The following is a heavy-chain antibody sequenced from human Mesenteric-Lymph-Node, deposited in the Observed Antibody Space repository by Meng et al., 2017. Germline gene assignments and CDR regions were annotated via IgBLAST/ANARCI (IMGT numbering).Heavy chain of an antibody. V-gene: IGHV5-51*01. CDR2: IYPGDSDT. Sequence: KVSCKGSGYSFSNYWIGWVRQMPGKGLEWMGIIYPGDSDTRYSPSFQGQVTISVDKSISTAYLQWSSLQASDTAMYYCARQDGSAHYYFDYWGQGTLVTVSS. CDR3: ARQDGSAHYYFDY. D-gene: IGHD5-24*01. J-gene: IGHJ4*02. CDR1: GYSFSNYW.